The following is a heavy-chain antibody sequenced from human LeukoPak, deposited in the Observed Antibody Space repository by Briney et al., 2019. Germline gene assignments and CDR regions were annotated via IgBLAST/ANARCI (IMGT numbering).Heavy chain of an antibody. J-gene: IGHJ3*02. CDR2: IYYSGST. Sequence: SETLSLTCTVSGGSFSSGTYYWSWIRQPPGKGLEWIGYIYYSGSTNYNPSLKSRVTISVDTSKNQRSLKLSSVTTADTAVYYCTRSTNLEAFDIWGQGTMVTVSS. V-gene: IGHV4-61*01. D-gene: IGHD2-8*01. CDR3: TRSTNLEAFDI. CDR1: GGSFSSGTYY.